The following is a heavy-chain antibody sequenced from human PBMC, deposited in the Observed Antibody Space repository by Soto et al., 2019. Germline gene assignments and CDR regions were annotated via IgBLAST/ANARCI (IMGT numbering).Heavy chain of an antibody. J-gene: IGHJ4*02. CDR3: ARGVTTVTTFDY. V-gene: IGHV4-39*01. Sequence: LSLTCTVSGGSISSSSYYWGWIRQPPGKGLEWIGSIYYSGSTYYNPSLKSRVTISVDTSKNQFSLKLSSVTAADTAVYYCARGVTTVTTFDYWGQGTLVTVSS. CDR1: GGSISSSSYY. CDR2: IYYSGST. D-gene: IGHD4-17*01.